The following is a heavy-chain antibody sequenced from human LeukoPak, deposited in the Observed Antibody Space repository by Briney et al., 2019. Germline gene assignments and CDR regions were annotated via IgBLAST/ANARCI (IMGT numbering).Heavy chain of an antibody. Sequence: PSETLSLTCTVSGGSVSSGSYYWSWIRQPPGKGLEWIGYIYYSGSTNYNPSLKSRVTISVDTSKNQFSLKLSSVTAADTAVYYCARGFYYDILTGYYRNWFDPWGQGTLVTVSS. J-gene: IGHJ5*02. D-gene: IGHD3-9*01. V-gene: IGHV4-61*01. CDR2: IYYSGST. CDR3: ARGFYYDILTGYYRNWFDP. CDR1: GGSVSSGSYY.